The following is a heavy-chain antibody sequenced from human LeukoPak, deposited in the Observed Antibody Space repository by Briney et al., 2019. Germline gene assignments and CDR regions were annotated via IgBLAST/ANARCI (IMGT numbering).Heavy chain of an antibody. J-gene: IGHJ4*02. CDR3: AKNLRQMDY. V-gene: IGHV3-23*01. CDR2: ISGGGGST. CDR1: GFIFSNYA. Sequence: GSLRLSCAASGFIFSNYAMSWVRQAPGKGLEWLSAISGGGGSTYYAASVKGRFTVTRDESKNTLFLQMNSLRAEDTAVYYCAKNLRQMDYWGQGTLVTVSS.